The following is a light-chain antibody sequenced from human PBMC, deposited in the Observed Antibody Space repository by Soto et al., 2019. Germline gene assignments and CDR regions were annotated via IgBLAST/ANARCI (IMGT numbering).Light chain of an antibody. CDR1: QSVSSN. J-gene: IGKJ1*01. CDR2: GAS. CDR3: HQYNNWPGT. V-gene: IGKV3-15*01. Sequence: IVMTQSPATLSVSPGERATLSCRASQSVSSNLAWYQQKPGQAPRLLIYGASTRATGIPARFSGSGSGTDFTLTISSLEPEDFADYYCHQYNNWPGTFGQGTKVDIK.